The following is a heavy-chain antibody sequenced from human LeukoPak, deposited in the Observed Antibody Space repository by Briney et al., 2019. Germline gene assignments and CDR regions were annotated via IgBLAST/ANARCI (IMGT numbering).Heavy chain of an antibody. CDR3: ARYATIVVVPAAIDYYYGMDV. J-gene: IGHJ6*02. D-gene: IGHD2-2*01. V-gene: IGHV3-33*08. Sequence: GGSLRLSCGASGFTFRKYGMHWVRQTPGKGLEAPGKGLQWVAVVSYDGSTKFYADSVQGRFTISRDNSKNTLYLQMNSLRAEDTAVYYCARYATIVVVPAAIDYYYGMDVWGQGTTVTVSS. CDR2: VSYDGSTK. CDR1: GFTFRKYG.